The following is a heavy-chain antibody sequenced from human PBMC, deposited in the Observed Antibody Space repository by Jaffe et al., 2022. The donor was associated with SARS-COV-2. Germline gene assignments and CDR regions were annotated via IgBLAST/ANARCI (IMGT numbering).Heavy chain of an antibody. Sequence: QVQLQQWGAGLLKPSETLSLTCAVYGGSFSGYYWSWIRQPPGKGLEWIGEINHSGSTNYNPSLKSRVTISVDTSKNQFSLKLSSVTAADTAVYYCARELGYCSSTSCYANWFDPWGQGTLVTVSS. D-gene: IGHD2-2*01. V-gene: IGHV4-34*01. CDR1: GGSFSGYY. J-gene: IGHJ5*02. CDR2: INHSGST. CDR3: ARELGYCSSTSCYANWFDP.